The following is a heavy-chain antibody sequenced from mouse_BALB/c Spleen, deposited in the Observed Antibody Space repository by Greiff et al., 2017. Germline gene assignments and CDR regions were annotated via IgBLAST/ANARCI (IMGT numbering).Heavy chain of an antibody. CDR1: GYTFTSYY. J-gene: IGHJ1*01. V-gene: IGHV1S81*02. Sequence: QVQLQQSGAELVKPGASVKLSCKASGYTFTSYYMYWVKQRPGQGLEWIGEINPSNGGTNFNEKFKSKATLTVDKSSSTAYMQLSSLTSEDSAVYYCTRERDFNWYFDVWGAGATVTVSS. CDR3: TRERDFNWYFDV. D-gene: IGHD3-3*01. CDR2: INPSNGGT.